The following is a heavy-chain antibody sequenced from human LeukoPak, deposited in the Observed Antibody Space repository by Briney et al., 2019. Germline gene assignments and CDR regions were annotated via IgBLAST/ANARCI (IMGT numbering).Heavy chain of an antibody. V-gene: IGHV3-30*18. J-gene: IGHJ4*02. Sequence: GGSLRLSCAASGFSFSSYGMQWVRQAPGKGLEWVAVISYDGSNGYYADSVKGRFTISRDNSKNTLYLQMNSLRAEDAAVYFCAKAPVTSCRGAYCYPFDSWGQGTLVTVSS. CDR3: AKAPVTSCRGAYCYPFDS. CDR1: GFSFSSYG. CDR2: ISYDGSNG. D-gene: IGHD2-21*01.